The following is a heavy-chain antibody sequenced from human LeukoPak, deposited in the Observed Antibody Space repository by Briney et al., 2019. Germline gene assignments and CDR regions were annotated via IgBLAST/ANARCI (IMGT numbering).Heavy chain of an antibody. CDR1: GGSINSYY. CDR3: ARVSSGWSYYFDY. D-gene: IGHD6-19*01. Sequence: SETLSLTCTVSGGSINSYYWSWIRQPAGKGLEGFGRIYSSGATNYNTALKSRVTMSVDTSKNQFSLKLNSVTAADTAVYFCARVSSGWSYYFDYWGQGTLVTVSS. CDR2: IYSSGAT. J-gene: IGHJ4*02. V-gene: IGHV4-4*07.